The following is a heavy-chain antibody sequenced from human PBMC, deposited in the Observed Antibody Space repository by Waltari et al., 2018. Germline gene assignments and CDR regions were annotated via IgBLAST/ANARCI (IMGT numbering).Heavy chain of an antibody. J-gene: IGHJ6*03. Sequence: QLVESGGGLVQPGGSLRLSCAASGFTFSSYNMNWVRQAPGKGVGGVCFISSRGSPIYYADALKGRFTISRDNAKNSLYLQMNSLRAEDTAVYYCAKNYMDVWGKGTTAIVSS. CDR2: ISSRGSPI. CDR1: GFTFSSYN. V-gene: IGHV3-48*04. CDR3: AKNYMDV.